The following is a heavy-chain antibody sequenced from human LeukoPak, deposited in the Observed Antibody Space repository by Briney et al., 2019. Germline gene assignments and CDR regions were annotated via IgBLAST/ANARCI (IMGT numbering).Heavy chain of an antibody. CDR2: IYHSGST. D-gene: IGHD6-13*01. J-gene: IGHJ4*01. V-gene: IGHV4-38-2*02. Sequence: SETLSLTCTVSGYSISSGYYWGWIRQPPGKGLEWIGSIYHSGSTYYNPSLKSRVTISVDTSKNQFSLKLSSVTAADTAVYFCARHAGADISWYYFDYWGRGTLVTVSS. CDR1: GYSISSGYY. CDR3: ARHAGADISWYYFDY.